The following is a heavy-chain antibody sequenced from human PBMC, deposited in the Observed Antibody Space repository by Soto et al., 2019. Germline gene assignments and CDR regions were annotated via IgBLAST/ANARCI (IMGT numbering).Heavy chain of an antibody. Sequence: EVQLLESGGGLVQPGESLRLSCAASGFTFSSYAMSWVRQAPGKGLEWVSVISGSDDSTYYADSVKGRFTISRDNSKNTLYLQMNSLRAEDTAVYYCAKRSSSPTFDYWRQGTLVTVSS. CDR1: GFTFSSYA. D-gene: IGHD6-6*01. CDR2: ISGSDDST. J-gene: IGHJ4*02. CDR3: AKRSSSPTFDY. V-gene: IGHV3-23*01.